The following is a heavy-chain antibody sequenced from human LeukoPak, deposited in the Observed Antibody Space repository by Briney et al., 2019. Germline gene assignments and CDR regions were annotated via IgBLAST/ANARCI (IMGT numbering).Heavy chain of an antibody. Sequence: GGSLRLSCAVSGLTFSNYAMNWVRQAPGTGLEWVSTIRGSDGNTFYADSVKGRFTISRDNSKNPLYLQMNSLRGEDTAVYYCAKAFRTTMVRGVLITPYYFDYWAREPWSPSPQ. D-gene: IGHD3-10*01. J-gene: IGHJ4*02. CDR1: GLTFSNYA. V-gene: IGHV3-23*01. CDR2: IRGSDGNT. CDR3: AKAFRTTMVRGVLITPYYFDY.